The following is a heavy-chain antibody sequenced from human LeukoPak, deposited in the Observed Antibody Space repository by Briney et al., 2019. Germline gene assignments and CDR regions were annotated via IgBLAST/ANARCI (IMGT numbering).Heavy chain of an antibody. CDR3: AREGWFGEPPSHWFDP. D-gene: IGHD3-10*01. CDR1: GDSVSSKSAT. CDR2: TYYVSKWFD. J-gene: IGHJ5*02. V-gene: IGHV6-1*01. Sequence: SQTLSLTCAISGDSVSSKSATWNWIRQSPSRGLEWLGRTYYVSKWFDDYAVSVKSRITITPDTSKNQFSLQLNSVTPEDTAVYYCAREGWFGEPPSHWFDPWGQGTLVTVSS.